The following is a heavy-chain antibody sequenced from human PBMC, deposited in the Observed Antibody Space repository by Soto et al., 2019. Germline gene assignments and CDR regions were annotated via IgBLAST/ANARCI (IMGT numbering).Heavy chain of an antibody. V-gene: IGHV1-18*01. CDR2: ISAYNANT. Sequence: GASVKVSSKASGSTFTNYSISWVRQAPGQEHAWMGWISAYNANTYYAQTFQGRVTMTIETSTSTTYLELRSLKSNDTAVYYCARDQSSGWYGKDSGMDVWGQGTMVTVSS. D-gene: IGHD6-19*01. CDR1: GSTFTNYS. J-gene: IGHJ6*02. CDR3: ARDQSSGWYGKDSGMDV.